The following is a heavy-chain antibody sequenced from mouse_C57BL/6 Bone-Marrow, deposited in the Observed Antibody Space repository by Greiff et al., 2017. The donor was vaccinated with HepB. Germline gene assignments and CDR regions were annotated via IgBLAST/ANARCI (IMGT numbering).Heavy chain of an antibody. V-gene: IGHV5-2*01. D-gene: IGHD1-1*01. CDR2: INSDGGST. CDR3: AGFNYGSSLPAWFAY. J-gene: IGHJ3*01. CDR1: EYEFPSHD. Sequence: EVQLVESGGGLVQPGESLKLSCESNEYEFPSHDMSWVRKTPEKRLALVAAINSDGGSTYYPDTMERRFIISRDNTKKTLYLQMSSLRSEDTALYYGAGFNYGSSLPAWFAYWGQGTLVTVSA.